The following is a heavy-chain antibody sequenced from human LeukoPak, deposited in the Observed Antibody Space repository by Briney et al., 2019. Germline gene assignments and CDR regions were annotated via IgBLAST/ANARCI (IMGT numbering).Heavy chain of an antibody. D-gene: IGHD4-17*01. Sequence: GGSLRLSCAASGFTFDDYAMHWVRQAPGKGLEWVSGISWNSGSIGYADSVKGRFTISRDNAKNSLYLQMNSLRAEDTALYYCAKGASGDGDYAWYFDLWGRGTLVTVSS. CDR1: GFTFDDYA. V-gene: IGHV3-9*01. CDR2: ISWNSGSI. J-gene: IGHJ2*01. CDR3: AKGASGDGDYAWYFDL.